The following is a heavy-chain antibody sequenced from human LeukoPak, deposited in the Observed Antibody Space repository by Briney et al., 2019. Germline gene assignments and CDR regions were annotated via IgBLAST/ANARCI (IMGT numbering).Heavy chain of an antibody. CDR3: ARELDY. Sequence: SETLSLTCTVSGVSITNYYWTWIRQPAGKGLEWIGRIYTSGGTNYNPSLQSRVTMSVDTSKNQFSLRLNSVTVADTAVYYCARELDYWGQGTLVTVSS. V-gene: IGHV4-4*07. CDR2: IYTSGGT. J-gene: IGHJ4*02. CDR1: GVSITNYY.